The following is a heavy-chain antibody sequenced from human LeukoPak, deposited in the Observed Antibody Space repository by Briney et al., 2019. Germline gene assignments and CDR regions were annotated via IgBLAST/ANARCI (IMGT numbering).Heavy chain of an antibody. CDR3: ARRASGGGYYFDY. D-gene: IGHD3-16*01. CDR1: LSSFSRSG. V-gene: IGHV3-33*01. Sequence: GRSLRLSCAAPLSSFSRSGMHWVRQAPGKGLEWVAVIWYDGRNEHYADSVKGRFTISRDNSKNTLYLQMNSLRDEDTAVYYCARRASGGGYYFDYWGQGTLVTVSS. CDR2: IWYDGRNE. J-gene: IGHJ4*02.